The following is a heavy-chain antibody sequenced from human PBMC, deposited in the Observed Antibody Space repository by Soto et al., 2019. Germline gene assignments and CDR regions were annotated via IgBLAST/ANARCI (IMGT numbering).Heavy chain of an antibody. CDR2: ISYDGSNK. CDR3: AKDPTVYYGMDV. CDR1: GFTFSSYG. J-gene: IGHJ6*02. V-gene: IGHV3-30*18. Sequence: QVQLVESGGGVVQPGRSLRLSCAASGFTFSSYGMHWVRQAPGKGLEGVAVISYDGSNKYYADSVKGRFTISRDNSKNTLYLQMNSLRAEDTAVYYCAKDPTVYYGMDVWGQGTTVTVSS. D-gene: IGHD4-17*01.